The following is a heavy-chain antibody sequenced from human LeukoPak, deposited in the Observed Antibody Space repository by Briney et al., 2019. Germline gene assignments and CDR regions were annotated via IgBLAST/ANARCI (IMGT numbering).Heavy chain of an antibody. Sequence: ASVKVSCKASGYTFTSYDINWVRQATGQGLEWMGWMNPDSGNTGYAQKFQGRVTITRNTSISTAYMELSSLRSEDTAVYYCARGDYDFWSGSPPMDVWGKGTTVTASS. CDR1: GYTFTSYD. CDR2: MNPDSGNT. D-gene: IGHD3-3*01. V-gene: IGHV1-8*03. CDR3: ARGDYDFWSGSPPMDV. J-gene: IGHJ6*04.